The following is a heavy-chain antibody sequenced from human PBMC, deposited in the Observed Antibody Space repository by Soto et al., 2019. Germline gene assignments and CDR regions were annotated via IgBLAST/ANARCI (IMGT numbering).Heavy chain of an antibody. CDR3: ARVAYYDIPDP. CDR1: GGSISSGGYS. D-gene: IGHD3-9*01. V-gene: IGHV4-30-2*01. CDR2: MYHSGST. Sequence: PSXTLSLTCAVSGGSISSGGYSWSWIRQPPGKGLEWIGYMYHSGSTYYNPSLKSRVTISIDRSKNQFSLKLSSVTAADTAVYYGARVAYYDIPDPWGQGTLVTVSS. J-gene: IGHJ5*02.